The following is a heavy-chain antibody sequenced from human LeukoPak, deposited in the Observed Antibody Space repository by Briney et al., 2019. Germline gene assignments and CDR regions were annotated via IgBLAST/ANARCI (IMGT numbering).Heavy chain of an antibody. D-gene: IGHD6-13*01. CDR2: IYYSGST. J-gene: IGHJ5*02. CDR3: ARGDYSSSWYEYNWFDP. CDR1: GGSISSSSYY. V-gene: IGHV4-39*07. Sequence: SETLSLTCTVSGGSISSSSYYWGWIRQPPGKGLEWIGSIYYSGSTYYNPSLKSRVTISVDTSKNQFSLKLSSVTAADTAVYYCARGDYSSSWYEYNWFDPWGQGTLVTVSS.